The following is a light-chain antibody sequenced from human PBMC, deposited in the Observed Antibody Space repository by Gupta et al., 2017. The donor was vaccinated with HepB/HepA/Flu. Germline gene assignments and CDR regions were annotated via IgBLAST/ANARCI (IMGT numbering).Light chain of an antibody. V-gene: IGKV3-20*01. Sequence: EIVLTQFPGTLSLSPGERATLSCRASQSVNSNYLAWYQQKLGQAPRVLIYGASSRATGIPDRFSGSGSGTDFTLTISRLEPEDFAVYYCQQYGSSPRTLGQGTKVEIK. CDR3: QQYGSSPRT. CDR1: QSVNSNY. CDR2: GAS. J-gene: IGKJ1*01.